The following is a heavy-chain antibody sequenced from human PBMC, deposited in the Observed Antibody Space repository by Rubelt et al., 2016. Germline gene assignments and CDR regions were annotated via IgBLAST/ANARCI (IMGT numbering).Heavy chain of an antibody. CDR2: IWYDGSNK. Sequence: QVQLVESGGGVVQPGRSLRLSCAASGFTFSSYGMHWVRQAPGKGLERVAVIWYDGSNKYYADSVKGRFTISRDNSKTTLYLQMNSRRAGDTAVYYCARDFQWGYSSPGDAFDIWGQGTMVTVSS. D-gene: IGHD6-13*01. CDR3: ARDFQWGYSSPGDAFDI. J-gene: IGHJ3*02. CDR1: GFTFSSYG. V-gene: IGHV3-33*01.